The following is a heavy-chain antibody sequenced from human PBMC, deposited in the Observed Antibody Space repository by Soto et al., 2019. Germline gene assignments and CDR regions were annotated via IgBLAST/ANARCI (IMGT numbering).Heavy chain of an antibody. CDR1: GFTFDDYS. Sequence: EVQLVESGGGLVQPGRSLRLSCVASGFTFDDYSMHLVRQAPGKGLEWVSGISRNSDFLVYADSVKGRFTISRDNAKSSLYLQMNSLRAEDTAFYHCARRYVGGGTFHPFDYWGQGALVTVSS. CDR2: ISRNSDFL. CDR3: ARRYVGGGTFHPFDY. J-gene: IGHJ4*02. D-gene: IGHD2-15*01. V-gene: IGHV3-9*01.